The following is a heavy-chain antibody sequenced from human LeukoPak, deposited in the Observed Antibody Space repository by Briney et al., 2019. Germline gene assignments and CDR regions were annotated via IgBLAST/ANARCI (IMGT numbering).Heavy chain of an antibody. Sequence: ASVKVSCKASGYTFTSYYMHWVRQAPGQGLEWMGWINPNSGGTNYAQKFQGRVTMTRDTSISTAYMELSRLRSDDTAVYYCARGGGYSSSSVSWFDPWGQGTLVTVSS. CDR2: INPNSGGT. J-gene: IGHJ5*02. V-gene: IGHV1-2*02. CDR1: GYTFTSYY. CDR3: ARGGGYSSSSVSWFDP. D-gene: IGHD6-6*01.